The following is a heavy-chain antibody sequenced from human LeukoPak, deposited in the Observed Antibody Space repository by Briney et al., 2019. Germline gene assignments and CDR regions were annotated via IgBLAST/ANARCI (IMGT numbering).Heavy chain of an antibody. V-gene: IGHV3-74*01. CDR2: INSDGSST. Sequence: GGSLRLSCAASGFTFSSYWMHWVRQAPGKGLVWVSRINSDGSSTSYADSVKGRFTISRDNSKNTLYLQMNSLRAEDTAVYYCARAFDIWFGETHSWFDPWGQGTLVTVSS. CDR1: GFTFSSYW. D-gene: IGHD3-10*01. CDR3: ARAFDIWFGETHSWFDP. J-gene: IGHJ5*02.